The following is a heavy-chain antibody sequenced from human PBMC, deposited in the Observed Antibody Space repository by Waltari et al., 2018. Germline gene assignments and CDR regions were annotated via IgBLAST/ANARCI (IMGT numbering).Heavy chain of an antibody. CDR2: IKQDEIEK. CDR1: GFIFRNYW. J-gene: IGHJ5*01. CDR3: ARALMPVVNAPFWFDS. D-gene: IGHD2-21*01. Sequence: EVQLVESGGGLVQPGGSLRLSCTASGFIFRNYWMSWVRQAPGKGLWWVANIKQDEIEKKYANFVKGRFTISRDNAKDSLSLHMNSLRVEDTAVYYCARALMPVVNAPFWFDSWGQGALVTVSS. V-gene: IGHV3-7*04.